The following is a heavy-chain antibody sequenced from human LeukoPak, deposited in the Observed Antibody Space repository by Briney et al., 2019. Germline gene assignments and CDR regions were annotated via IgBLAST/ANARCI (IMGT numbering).Heavy chain of an antibody. CDR2: IYASGNT. D-gene: IGHD6-6*01. CDR1: GGSFSGYY. J-gene: IGHJ3*01. V-gene: IGHV4-4*07. Sequence: SETLSLTCAVYGGSFSGYYWSLIRQPAGKGLEWIGRIYASGNTNYNPSLKSRVTMSLDTSKNQFSLRLTSVTAADTAVYYCAREYSSSSGKNAFDVWGQGTMVTVSS. CDR3: AREYSSSSGKNAFDV.